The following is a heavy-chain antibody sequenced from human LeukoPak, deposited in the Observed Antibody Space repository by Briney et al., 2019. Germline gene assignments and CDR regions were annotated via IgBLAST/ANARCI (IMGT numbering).Heavy chain of an antibody. CDR1: GFTFSSYA. J-gene: IGHJ4*02. V-gene: IGHV3-30-3*01. Sequence: PGGSLRLSCAASGFTFSSYAMHWVRQAPGKGLEWVAGISYDGSKKYYADSVKGRLTISRDNPKNTLYLQMNCLRAEDTAVYYCARDRDYINYFDYWGQGTLVTVSS. D-gene: IGHD4-11*01. CDR2: ISYDGSKK. CDR3: ARDRDYINYFDY.